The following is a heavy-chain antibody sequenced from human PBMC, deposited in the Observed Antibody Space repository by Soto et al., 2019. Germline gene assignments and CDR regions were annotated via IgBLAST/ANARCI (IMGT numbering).Heavy chain of an antibody. CDR1: GYTFTSYY. CDR2: INPSGGST. D-gene: IGHD5-18*01. CDR3: ARGSGYSYGLDVNGY. J-gene: IGHJ4*02. Sequence: AAVKVSCKASGYTFTSYYMXWVRQAPGQGLEWMGIINPSGGSTSYAEKVQGRVTMTRDTSTSTVYMELSSLRSEDTAVYYCARGSGYSYGLDVNGYWGQGTLVTVSS. V-gene: IGHV1-46*01.